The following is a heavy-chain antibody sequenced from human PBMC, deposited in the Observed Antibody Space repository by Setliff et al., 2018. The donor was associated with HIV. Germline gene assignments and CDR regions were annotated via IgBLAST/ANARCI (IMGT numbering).Heavy chain of an antibody. V-gene: IGHV4-31*03. CDR2: IYYIGGA. CDR1: GGSINSGGYY. Sequence: SETLSLTCTVSGGSINSGGYYWTWVRQHPGKGLQWIGYIYYIGGAYYNPSLKSRVTISLDTSKNQFSLKLSSVTAADTAVYYCARSARFFYASGSRRYFDLWGRGTLVTVSS. J-gene: IGHJ2*01. D-gene: IGHD3-10*01. CDR3: ARSARFFYASGSRRYFDL.